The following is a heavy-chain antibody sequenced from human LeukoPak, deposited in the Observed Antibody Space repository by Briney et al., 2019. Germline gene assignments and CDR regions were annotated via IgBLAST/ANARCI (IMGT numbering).Heavy chain of an antibody. CDR1: DYTFTNYG. CDR2: ISAYNGKT. V-gene: IGHV1-18*01. Sequence: ASVKVSCKASDYTFTNYGISWVRQAPGQGLEWMGWISAYNGKTYYAQNFQGRVTVTTDTSTSTAYMELSSLRSEDTAVYYCARGLIAAAGNWGQGTLVTVSS. J-gene: IGHJ4*02. CDR3: ARGLIAAAGN. D-gene: IGHD6-13*01.